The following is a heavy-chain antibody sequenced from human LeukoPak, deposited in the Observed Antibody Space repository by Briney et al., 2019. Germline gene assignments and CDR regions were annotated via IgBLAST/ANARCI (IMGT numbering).Heavy chain of an antibody. D-gene: IGHD3-9*01. Sequence: SETLSLTCAVYGGSFSGYYWSWIRQPPGKGLEWIGEINHSGSTYYNPSLKSRVTISVDTSKNQFSLKLSSVTAADTAVYYCARGLRLTGYYLYWGQGTLVTVSS. CDR3: ARGLRLTGYYLY. V-gene: IGHV4-34*01. J-gene: IGHJ4*02. CDR2: INHSGST. CDR1: GGSFSGYY.